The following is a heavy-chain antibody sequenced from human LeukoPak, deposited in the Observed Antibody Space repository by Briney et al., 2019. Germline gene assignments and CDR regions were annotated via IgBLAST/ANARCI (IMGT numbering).Heavy chain of an antibody. CDR3: ARGRPIAGAVLNLDY. V-gene: IGHV4-34*01. CDR2: INHSGST. Sequence: SETLSLTCAVYGGSFSGYYWSWIRQPPGKGLEWIGEINHSGSTNYNPSLKSRVTTSVDTSKNQFSLKLSSVTAADTAVYYCARGRPIAGAVLNLDYWGQGTLVTVSS. J-gene: IGHJ4*02. CDR1: GGSFSGYY. D-gene: IGHD6-13*01.